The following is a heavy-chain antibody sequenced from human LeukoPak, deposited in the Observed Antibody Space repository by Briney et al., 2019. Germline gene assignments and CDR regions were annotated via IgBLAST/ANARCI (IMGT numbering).Heavy chain of an antibody. V-gene: IGHV1-2*06. J-gene: IGHJ4*02. CDR3: ARLAVAEGDDY. Sequence: GASVKVSCKAPGYTFTGYYMHWVRQAPRQGLEWMGRINPNSGGTNYAQKFQGRVTMTRDTSISTAYMQLSRLRSDDTAVYYCARLAVAEGDDYWGQGTLVTVSS. D-gene: IGHD6-19*01. CDR2: INPNSGGT. CDR1: GYTFTGYY.